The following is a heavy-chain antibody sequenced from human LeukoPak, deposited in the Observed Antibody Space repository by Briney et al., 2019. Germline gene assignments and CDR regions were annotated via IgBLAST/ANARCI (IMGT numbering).Heavy chain of an antibody. D-gene: IGHD3-10*01. Sequence: GGTLRLSCAASGFTFSSYAMSWVRQAPGKGLEWVSVISGSGGSTYYVDSVQGRFTISRDNSKNTLFLQMDSLRAEDTAVYYCAKGGFGRPFDYWGQGTLVTVSS. J-gene: IGHJ4*02. CDR2: ISGSGGST. V-gene: IGHV3-23*01. CDR1: GFTFSSYA. CDR3: AKGGFGRPFDY.